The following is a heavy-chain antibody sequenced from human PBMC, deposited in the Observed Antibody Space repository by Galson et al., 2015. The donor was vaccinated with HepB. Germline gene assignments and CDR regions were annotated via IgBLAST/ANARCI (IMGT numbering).Heavy chain of an antibody. J-gene: IGHJ4*02. CDR3: AKGDSPLLDPFDY. Sequence: CAASGFTFSSYAMSWVRQAPGKGLEWVSAISGSGGNTYYADSVKGRFTISRDNSKNTLYLQMNSLRAEDTAVYYCAKGDSPLLDPFDYWGQGTLVTVSS. D-gene: IGHD1-26*01. CDR2: ISGSGGNT. CDR1: GFTFSSYA. V-gene: IGHV3-23*01.